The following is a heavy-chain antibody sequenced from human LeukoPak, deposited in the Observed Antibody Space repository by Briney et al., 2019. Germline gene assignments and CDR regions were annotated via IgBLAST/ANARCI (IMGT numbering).Heavy chain of an antibody. CDR3: ARDGGYIAVAGTGTNWFDP. Sequence: GGSLRLSCAASGFTFSSYWMSWVRQAPGKGLEWVANIKQDGSEKYYVDSVKGRFTISRDNAKNSLYLQMNSLRAEDTAVYYCARDGGYIAVAGTGTNWFDPWGQGTLVTVSS. CDR2: IKQDGSEK. D-gene: IGHD6-19*01. J-gene: IGHJ5*02. V-gene: IGHV3-7*01. CDR1: GFTFSSYW.